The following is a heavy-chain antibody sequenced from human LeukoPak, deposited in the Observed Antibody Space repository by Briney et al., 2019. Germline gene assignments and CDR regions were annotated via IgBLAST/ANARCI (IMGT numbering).Heavy chain of an antibody. Sequence: GGSLRLSCTASGFTFGDYAMSWFRQAPGKGLEWVGFIRGKAYGGTTEYAASVKGRFTISRDDSKSIAYLQMNSLKTEDTAVYYCTRAVWGSSWYTADYWGQGTLVTVSS. CDR2: IRGKAYGGTT. CDR1: GFTFGDYA. CDR3: TRAVWGSSWYTADY. V-gene: IGHV3-49*03. D-gene: IGHD6-13*01. J-gene: IGHJ4*02.